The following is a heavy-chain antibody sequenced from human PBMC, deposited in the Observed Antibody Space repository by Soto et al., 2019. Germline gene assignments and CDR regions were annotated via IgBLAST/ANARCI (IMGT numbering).Heavy chain of an antibody. CDR2: IYYSGPT. Sequence: XVTLYHTFTVSGGSVSRDSNFGSWIRQPPGKGLEWIGYIYYSGPTRYNPSLESRVTISIDSSKKQVSLNLTSVTAADTAVYYCARGYSHYAHWGRGTLVTVSS. D-gene: IGHD4-4*01. CDR3: ARGYSHYAH. CDR1: GGSVSRDSNF. J-gene: IGHJ4*02. V-gene: IGHV4-61*01.